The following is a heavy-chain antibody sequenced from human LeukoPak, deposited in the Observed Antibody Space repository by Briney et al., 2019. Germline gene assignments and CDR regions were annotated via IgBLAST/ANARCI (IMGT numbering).Heavy chain of an antibody. CDR2: ISAYNGNT. V-gene: IGHV1-18*01. Sequence: ASLKVSCKASGHTFTSYGLSWVRQAPGQRLEWMGWISAYNGNTNSAQKPQGRVTMTTDTSTSTAYMELRSLRSDDTAVYYCAGAARQQLPPYYYYGMDVWGQGTTVTVSS. CDR1: GHTFTSYG. J-gene: IGHJ6*02. D-gene: IGHD6-13*01. CDR3: AGAARQQLPPYYYYGMDV.